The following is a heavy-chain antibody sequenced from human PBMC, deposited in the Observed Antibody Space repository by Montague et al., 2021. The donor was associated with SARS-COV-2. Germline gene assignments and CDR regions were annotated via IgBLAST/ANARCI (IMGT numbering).Heavy chain of an antibody. CDR2: IYTSGST. J-gene: IGHJ5*02. CDR1: IGSISSGSYY. V-gene: IGHV4-61*02. D-gene: IGHD6-25*01. CDR3: ARDGYSSGWNGLHWFDP. Sequence: TLSLTCTVSIGSISSGSYYWSWIRQPAGKGLEWIGRIYTSGSTNYNPSLMSRVTISVDTSKNQFSLKLSSVTAADTAVYYCARDGYSSGWNGLHWFDPWGQGTLVTVSS.